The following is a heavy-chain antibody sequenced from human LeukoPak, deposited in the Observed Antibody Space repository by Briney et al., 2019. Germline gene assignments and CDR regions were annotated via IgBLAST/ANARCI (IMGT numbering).Heavy chain of an antibody. V-gene: IGHV3-23*01. CDR1: GFTFNNYV. Sequence: PGGSLRLSCVTSGFTFNNYVMAWVRQAPGKGLEWVSTNSAVFTNTYSADSVKGRFTISRDNSKNTLYLQMNSLRAEDTAVYYCAKDLFSGSGRAGNMDVWGNGTTVIVSS. J-gene: IGHJ6*03. D-gene: IGHD3-10*01. CDR3: AKDLFSGSGRAGNMDV. CDR2: NSAVFTNT.